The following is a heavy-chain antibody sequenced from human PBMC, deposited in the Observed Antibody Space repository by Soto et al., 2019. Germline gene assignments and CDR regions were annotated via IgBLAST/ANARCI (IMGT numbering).Heavy chain of an antibody. CDR2: ISYDGSKK. D-gene: IGHD2-8*01. J-gene: IGHJ3*02. CDR3: AKASHCNKGRCSLGLIGDRAFDI. V-gene: IGHV3-30*18. Sequence: QARLVESGGGVVQPGRSLRLSCEASGLTFSAYGMHWVCQAPGKGLEWVATISYDGSKKYFGDSVKGRFTISRDNSKSTLYLEMNSLRTEDTAVYYCAKASHCNKGRCSLGLIGDRAFDIWGQGTMVTVSS. CDR1: GLTFSAYG.